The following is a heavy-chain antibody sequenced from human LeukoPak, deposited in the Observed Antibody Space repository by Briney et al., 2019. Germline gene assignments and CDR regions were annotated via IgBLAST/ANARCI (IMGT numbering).Heavy chain of an antibody. CDR3: AGVLADFYYYYMDV. D-gene: IGHD3-3*01. Sequence: KPSETLSLTCTVSGGSISSYYWSWIRQPAGKGLEWIGRIYTSGSTNYNPSLKSRVTMSVDTSKNQFSLKLSSVTAADTAVYYCAGVLADFYYYYMDVWGKGTTVTVSS. CDR2: IYTSGST. J-gene: IGHJ6*03. CDR1: GGSISSYY. V-gene: IGHV4-4*07.